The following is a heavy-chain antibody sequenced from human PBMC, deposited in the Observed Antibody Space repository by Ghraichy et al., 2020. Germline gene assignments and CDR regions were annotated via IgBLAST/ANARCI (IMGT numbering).Heavy chain of an antibody. J-gene: IGHJ4*02. CDR1: GFIFSSYA. Sequence: LTCAASGFIFSSYAMHWVRQAPGKGLEWVSSISGSGSDMFYADSVQGRFTISRDNSKNTLYLQMNSLRAEDTAVYYCAKSYGTRASDYWGQGTLVTVSS. CDR3: AKSYGTRASDY. D-gene: IGHD3-10*01. V-gene: IGHV3-23*01. CDR2: ISGSGSDM.